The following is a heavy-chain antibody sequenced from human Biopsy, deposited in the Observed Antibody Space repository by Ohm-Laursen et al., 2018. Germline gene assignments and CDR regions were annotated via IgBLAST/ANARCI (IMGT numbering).Heavy chain of an antibody. Sequence: ASEKASCKVSGYTLTELSIHWVRQTGGKGLEWMGGFDREERKTVYAEKFQGRVTMTEDTSTDTVYMEVTSLRSDDTAVYYCATGPYYDTRFYYNVRPFDFWGQGTLVTVSS. D-gene: IGHD3-10*01. J-gene: IGHJ4*02. CDR3: ATGPYYDTRFYYNVRPFDF. V-gene: IGHV1-24*01. CDR1: GYTLTELS. CDR2: FDREERKT.